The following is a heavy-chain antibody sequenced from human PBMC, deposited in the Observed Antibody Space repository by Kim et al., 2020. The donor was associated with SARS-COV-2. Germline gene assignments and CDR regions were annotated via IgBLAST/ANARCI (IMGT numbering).Heavy chain of an antibody. J-gene: IGHJ6*02. Sequence: ASVKVSCKASGYTFTGYYMHWVRQAPGQGLEWMGWINPNSGGTNYAQKFQGRVTMTRDTSISTAYMELSRLRSDDTAVYYCARDKWQRKYYYYGMDVWGQGTTVTVSS. CDR2: INPNSGGT. CDR1: GYTFTGYY. D-gene: IGHD5-12*01. CDR3: ARDKWQRKYYYYGMDV. V-gene: IGHV1-2*02.